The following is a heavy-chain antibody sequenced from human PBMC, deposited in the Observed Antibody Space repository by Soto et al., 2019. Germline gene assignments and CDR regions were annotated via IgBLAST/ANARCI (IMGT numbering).Heavy chain of an antibody. V-gene: IGHV1-69*13. J-gene: IGHJ6*02. CDR3: ARDPWYDFWSGPSPKRPEIYYYYYGMDV. CDR2: IIPIFGTA. Sequence: SVKVSCKASGGTFSSYAISWVRQAPGQGLEWMGGIIPIFGTANYAQKFQGRVTITADESTSTAYMELSSLRSEDTAVYYCARDPWYDFWSGPSPKRPEIYYYYYGMDVWGQGTTVTVSS. D-gene: IGHD3-3*01. CDR1: GGTFSSYA.